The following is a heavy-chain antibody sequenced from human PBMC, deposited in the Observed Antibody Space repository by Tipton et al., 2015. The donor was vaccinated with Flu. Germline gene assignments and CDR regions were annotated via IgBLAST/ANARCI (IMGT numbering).Heavy chain of an antibody. J-gene: IGHJ4*02. V-gene: IGHV1-46*01. CDR2: INPSGGST. CDR1: GYTFTSYY. Sequence: QSGAEVKKPGASVKVSCKASGYTFTSYYMHWVRQAPGQGLEWMGIINPSGGSTSYAQNFQGRVTMTSDTSTSTVYMELSSLRSEDTAVYYCARARGATARFDYWGQGTLVPVSS. D-gene: IGHD3-10*01. CDR3: ARARGATARFDY.